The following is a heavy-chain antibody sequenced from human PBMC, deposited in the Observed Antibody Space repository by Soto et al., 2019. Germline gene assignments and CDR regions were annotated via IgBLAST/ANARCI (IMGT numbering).Heavy chain of an antibody. CDR1: GFTFCSYS. CDR2: ISSSITYI. CDR3: ARGASSSYSGDAFDI. D-gene: IGHD6-6*01. J-gene: IGHJ3*02. V-gene: IGHV3-21*01. Sequence: GGSLRLSCAASGFTFCSYSMNWVRQAPGKGLEWVSSISSSITYIYYADSVKGRFATSRDNAKNSLYMQMNSLRAEDTAVYYCARGASSSYSGDAFDISGKGTMVTVSS.